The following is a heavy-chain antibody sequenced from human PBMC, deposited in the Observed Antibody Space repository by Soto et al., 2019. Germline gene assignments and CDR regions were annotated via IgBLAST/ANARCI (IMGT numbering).Heavy chain of an antibody. CDR2: IANTGDP. V-gene: IGHV3-13*05. J-gene: IGHJ3*01. CDR3: AREGTGGGCDF. Sequence: EVQLEESGGGLVQRGGSLRLSCAASGFVFSSYDMHWVRHTTGAGLEWVSVIANTGDPYYSDSVKGRFTISRDNAKNALHLQMTSLRVGESARYYWAREGTGGGCDFWGQGTKVTVSS. CDR1: GFVFSSYD. D-gene: IGHD2-15*01.